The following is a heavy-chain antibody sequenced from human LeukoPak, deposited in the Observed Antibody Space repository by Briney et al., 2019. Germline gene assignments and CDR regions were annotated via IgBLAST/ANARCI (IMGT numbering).Heavy chain of an antibody. CDR1: GLIFSKYW. D-gene: IGHD3-16*01. CDR3: ARGFWGWEVGY. V-gene: IGHV3-7*01. J-gene: IGHJ4*02. Sequence: PGGSLRLSCAASGLIFSKYWMTWVRQAPGKGLEWVASIKQDGSEKYYVDSVKGRFTISRDNAKNTLYLQMNSLRAEDTAVYYCARGFWGWEVGYWGQGTLVTVSS. CDR2: IKQDGSEK.